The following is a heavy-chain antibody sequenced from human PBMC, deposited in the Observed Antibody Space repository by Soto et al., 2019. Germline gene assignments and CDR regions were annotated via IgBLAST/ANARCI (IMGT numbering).Heavy chain of an antibody. CDR2: ISGDGSST. CDR1: EFTFRSYC. Sequence: EVQLVDSGGGLVQPGGALRLSCAASEFTFRSYCMHWVLQSPGKGLVWVSRISGDGSSTNYADYVKGRFTISRDNAKNNVYLQIDSLIAEETAVYYCARSLPGTYGAFDLWGQGTMVTVSS. CDR3: ARSLPGTYGAFDL. D-gene: IGHD1-7*01. J-gene: IGHJ3*01. V-gene: IGHV3-74*01.